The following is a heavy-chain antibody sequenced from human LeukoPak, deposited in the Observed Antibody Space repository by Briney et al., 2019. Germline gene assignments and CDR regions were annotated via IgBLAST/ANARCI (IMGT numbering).Heavy chain of an antibody. CDR1: QFTFSNYA. CDR3: ARGYYDILTGLGY. Sequence: PGGCLRLSCAASQFTFSNYAMNWVRQAPGRGREWVSGISATGDNTYYADSVKGRFTISRDNSKSTLYLQMNSLRVEDTAIYYCARGYYDILTGLGYWSQGTLVTVSS. V-gene: IGHV3-23*01. J-gene: IGHJ4*01. CDR2: ISATGDNT. D-gene: IGHD3-9*01.